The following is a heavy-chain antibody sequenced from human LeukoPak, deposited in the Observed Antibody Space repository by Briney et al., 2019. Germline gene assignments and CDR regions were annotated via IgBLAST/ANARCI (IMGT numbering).Heavy chain of an antibody. Sequence: GGSLRLSCAASGFSLSGYWMSWVRQAPGKGLEWVARLHANGDEKNFVGSVQGRFTVSRDNAKNSLYLQMNSLRVEDTAVYYCARGGFSFDYLGQGTLVTVSS. D-gene: IGHD5-12*01. J-gene: IGHJ4*02. CDR2: LHANGDEK. V-gene: IGHV3-7*01. CDR1: GFSLSGYW. CDR3: ARGGFSFDY.